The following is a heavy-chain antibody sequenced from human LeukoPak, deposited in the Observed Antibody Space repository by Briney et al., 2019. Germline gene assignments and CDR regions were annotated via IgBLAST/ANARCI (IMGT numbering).Heavy chain of an antibody. CDR1: GYTFTNYD. Sequence: ASVKVSCKASGYTFTNYDITWVRQAPGQGLEWMGWISAHNGNTNYAQKFQGRVAMTTDTSTSTAYMELRSLRSDDTAVYYCARQSMTGNERGDDAFDIWGQGTMVTVSS. CDR3: ARQSMTGNERGDDAFDI. V-gene: IGHV1-18*01. CDR2: ISAHNGNT. J-gene: IGHJ3*02. D-gene: IGHD3-9*01.